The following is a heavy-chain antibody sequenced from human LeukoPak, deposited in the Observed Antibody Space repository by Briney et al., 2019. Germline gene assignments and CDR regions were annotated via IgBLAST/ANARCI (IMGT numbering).Heavy chain of an antibody. Sequence: PGGSLRLSCAASGFTFSSYSMNWVRQAPGKGLEWVSYISSSSSTIYYADSVKGRFTISRDNAKNSLYLQMNSLRAEDTAVYYCARGGGQWLAYYFDYWGQGTLVTVSS. J-gene: IGHJ4*02. V-gene: IGHV3-48*04. CDR2: ISSSSSTI. CDR3: ARGGGQWLAYYFDY. D-gene: IGHD6-19*01. CDR1: GFTFSSYS.